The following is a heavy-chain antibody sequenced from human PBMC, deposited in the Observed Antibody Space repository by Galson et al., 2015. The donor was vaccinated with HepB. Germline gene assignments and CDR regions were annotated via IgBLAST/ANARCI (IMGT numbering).Heavy chain of an antibody. D-gene: IGHD2-2*01. CDR2: IYSGGST. CDR3: ARRRGGVVESWYFDL. CDR1: GFTVSSNY. V-gene: IGHV3-53*01. J-gene: IGHJ2*01. Sequence: SLRLSCAASGFTVSSNYMSWVRQAPGKGLEWVSVIYSGGSTYYADSVKGRFTISRDNSKNTLYLQMNSLRAEDTAVYYCARRRGGVVESWYFDLWGRGTLVTVSS.